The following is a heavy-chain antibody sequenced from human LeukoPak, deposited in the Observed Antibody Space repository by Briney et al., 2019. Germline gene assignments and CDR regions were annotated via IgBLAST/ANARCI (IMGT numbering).Heavy chain of an antibody. V-gene: IGHV4-34*01. CDR2: INHSGST. CDR3: ARVFKGGSYNWFDP. Sequence: SETLSLTCAVYGGSFSGYYWSWIRQPPGQELEWIGEINHSGSTNYNPSLKSRVTISVDTSKNQFSLKLSSVTAADTAVYYCARVFKGGSYNWFDPWGQGTLVTVSS. CDR1: GGSFSGYY. J-gene: IGHJ5*02. D-gene: IGHD1-26*01.